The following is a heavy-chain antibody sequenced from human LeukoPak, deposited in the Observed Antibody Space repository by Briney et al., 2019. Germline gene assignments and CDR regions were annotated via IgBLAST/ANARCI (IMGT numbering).Heavy chain of an antibody. V-gene: IGHV1-46*02. Sequence: ASVNVSCKASPYTFNKYYIHWVRQAPGQGLEWMGVINPSGRSASYAQRFQGKVTITRDTSTSTVYMDLSSLTSEDTAVYYCARDSVELERRNWFDPWGQGTLVTVSS. CDR2: INPSGRSA. CDR3: ARDSVELERRNWFDP. D-gene: IGHD1-1*01. CDR1: PYTFNKYY. J-gene: IGHJ5*02.